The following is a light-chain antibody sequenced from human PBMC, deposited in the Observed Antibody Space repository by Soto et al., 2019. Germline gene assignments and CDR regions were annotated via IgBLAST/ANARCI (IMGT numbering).Light chain of an antibody. Sequence: QSALTQPASVSGSPGQSITISCTGTSSDVGGYDYVSWFQQYPGKAPSLMLYDVYRRPSGVSYRFSGSKSGNTASLTISGLQAEDEANYYCSSYTTTSTVEFGGRTKLTVL. V-gene: IGLV2-14*01. CDR1: SSDVGGYDY. CDR2: DVY. CDR3: SSYTTTSTVE. J-gene: IGLJ2*01.